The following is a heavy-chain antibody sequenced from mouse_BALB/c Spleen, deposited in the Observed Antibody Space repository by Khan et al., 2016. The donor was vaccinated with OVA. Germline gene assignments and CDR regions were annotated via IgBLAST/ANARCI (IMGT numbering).Heavy chain of an antibody. CDR3: ASHLTGSFAY. V-gene: IGHV5-6*01. Sequence: EVQLQESGGDLVKPGGSLKLSCAASGFTFSSYSMSWVRQTPDKRLEWVATISSGGDYTYYPDNVKGRFTISRDNAKNTLYPQMSSLKSEDTAMYYCASHLTGSFAYWGQGTLVTVSA. J-gene: IGHJ3*01. CDR1: GFTFSSYS. CDR2: ISSGGDYT. D-gene: IGHD4-1*01.